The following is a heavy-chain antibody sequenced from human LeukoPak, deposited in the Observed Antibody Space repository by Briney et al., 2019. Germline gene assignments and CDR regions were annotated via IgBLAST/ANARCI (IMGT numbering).Heavy chain of an antibody. V-gene: IGHV4-61*05. Sequence: PSETLSLTCTVSGGSISSSSYYWSWIRQPPGKGLEWIGYVYYSGSTNYNPSLKSRVTISVDTSKNQFSLKLSSVTAADTAVYYCARLDDSSGYEFDYWGQGTLVTVSS. CDR3: ARLDDSSGYEFDY. CDR1: GGSISSSSYY. CDR2: VYYSGST. D-gene: IGHD3-22*01. J-gene: IGHJ4*02.